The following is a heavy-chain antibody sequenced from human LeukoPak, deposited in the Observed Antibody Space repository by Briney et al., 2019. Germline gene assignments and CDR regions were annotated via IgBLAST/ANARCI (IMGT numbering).Heavy chain of an antibody. CDR1: GFSFSGSA. V-gene: IGHV3-73*01. CDR2: IRSKANSYAT. D-gene: IGHD3-3*01. Sequence: GGSLRLSCAASGFSFSGSAVHWVRQASGKGLEGVGRIRSKANSYATAYAASVKGRFTISRDDSKNTAYLQMNSLKSEDTAVYYCAREGYDFWSGYHNPFDYWGQGTLVTVSS. J-gene: IGHJ4*02. CDR3: AREGYDFWSGYHNPFDY.